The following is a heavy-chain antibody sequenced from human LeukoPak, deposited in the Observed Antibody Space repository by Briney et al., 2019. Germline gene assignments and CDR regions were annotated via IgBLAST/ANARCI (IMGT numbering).Heavy chain of an antibody. V-gene: IGHV3-30*02. CDR2: IRYDGSNK. J-gene: IGHJ4*02. D-gene: IGHD5-12*01. Sequence: GGSLRLSCAASGFTFSSYGMHWVRQAPGKGLEWVAFIRYDGSNKYYADSVKGRFTISRDNSKNTLYLQMNSLRAEDTAVYYCAKDGYSGYDYFDYWGQGTLVTVSS. CDR1: GFTFSSYG. CDR3: AKDGYSGYDYFDY.